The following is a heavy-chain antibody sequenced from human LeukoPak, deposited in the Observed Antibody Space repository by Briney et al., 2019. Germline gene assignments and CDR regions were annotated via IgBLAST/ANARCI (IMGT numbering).Heavy chain of an antibody. D-gene: IGHD2-2*02. Sequence: ASVKVSCKASGYTFTTYGISWVRQAPGQGLEWMGWISPYNGNTNYAQKLQDRVTMTTDTSTSTAYRELGSLRSDDTAVYYCARGLYCISTSCYKVYYYYMEVWGKGTTVSVSS. CDR2: ISPYNGNT. V-gene: IGHV1-18*01. J-gene: IGHJ6*03. CDR1: GYTFTTYG. CDR3: ARGLYCISTSCYKVYYYYMEV.